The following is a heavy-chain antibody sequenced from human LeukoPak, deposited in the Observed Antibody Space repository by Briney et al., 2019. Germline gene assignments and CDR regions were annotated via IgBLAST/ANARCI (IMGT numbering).Heavy chain of an antibody. D-gene: IGHD6-13*01. CDR1: GYTFTRYD. Sequence: ASVKVSCKASGYTFTRYDINWVRQATEQGLEWMGWMNPNSGNTGYAQKFQGRVTMTRNTSISTAYMELSSLRSEDTAVYYCARAAIAAAGYYFDYWGQGTLVTVSS. CDR2: MNPNSGNT. V-gene: IGHV1-8*01. J-gene: IGHJ4*02. CDR3: ARAAIAAAGYYFDY.